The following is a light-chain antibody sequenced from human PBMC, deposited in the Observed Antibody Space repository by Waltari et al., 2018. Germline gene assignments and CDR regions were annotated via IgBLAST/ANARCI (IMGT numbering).Light chain of an antibody. CDR2: GAS. V-gene: IGKV3-20*01. CDR1: QSVSNTY. J-gene: IGKJ4*01. Sequence: IVLTQSPGTLYLSPGERATLSCRASQSVSNTYLAWYQRKPGQAPRLLIYGASSRATGIPDRFSGSGSGTEFTLTINALEPEDSAVYFCQQYNYSPLTFGGGTRVEIK. CDR3: QQYNYSPLT.